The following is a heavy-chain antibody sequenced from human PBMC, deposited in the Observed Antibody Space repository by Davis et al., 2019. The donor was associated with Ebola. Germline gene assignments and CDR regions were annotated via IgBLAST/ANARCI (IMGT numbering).Heavy chain of an antibody. CDR2: ISGSGGST. CDR1: GFTFSSYA. V-gene: IGHV3-23*01. Sequence: GESLKIPCAASGFTFSSYAMSWVRQAPGKGLEWVSAISGSGGSTYYADSVKGRFTISRDNSKNTLYLQMNSLRAEDTAVYYCAKGGGGYSYGRFDYWGQGTLVTVSS. CDR3: AKGGGGYSYGRFDY. D-gene: IGHD5-18*01. J-gene: IGHJ4*02.